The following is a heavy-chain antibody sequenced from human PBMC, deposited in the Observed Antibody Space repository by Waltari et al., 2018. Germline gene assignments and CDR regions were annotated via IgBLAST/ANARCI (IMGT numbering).Heavy chain of an antibody. V-gene: IGHV3-21*01. CDR1: GFTFRTFG. J-gene: IGHJ4*02. CDR2: ISSSGDQI. D-gene: IGHD6-19*01. Sequence: EVQLVESGGGLVKPGGSLRVSCAASGFTFRTFGMNWVRQAPGKGLEGVSSISSSGDQIYYADSVKGRFTISRDSAKSSLDLQMNSLRAEDTAVYYCARAGQWLSGFGYYFDYWGQGTLVTVSS. CDR3: ARAGQWLSGFGYYFDY.